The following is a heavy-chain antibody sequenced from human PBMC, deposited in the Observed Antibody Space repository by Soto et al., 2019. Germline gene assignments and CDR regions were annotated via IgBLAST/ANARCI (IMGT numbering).Heavy chain of an antibody. J-gene: IGHJ6*02. CDR1: GGSVSSGSYY. D-gene: IGHD1-7*01. V-gene: IGHV4-61*01. CDR3: AGDPRITGTQSYGMDV. CDR2: IYYSGST. Sequence: SETLSLTCTVSGGSVSSGSYYWSWIRQPPGKGLEWIGYIYYSGSTNYNPSLKSRVTISVDTSKNQFSLKLSSVTAADTAVYYCAGDPRITGTQSYGMDVWGQGTTVTVSS.